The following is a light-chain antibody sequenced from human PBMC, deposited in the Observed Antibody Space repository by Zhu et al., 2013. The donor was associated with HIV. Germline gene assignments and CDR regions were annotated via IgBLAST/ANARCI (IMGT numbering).Light chain of an antibody. CDR1: QSVLYSSKNKNY. J-gene: IGKJ1*01. CDR3: QQYYRTPQT. CDR2: WAS. Sequence: DIVMTQSPDSLAVSLGERATINCKSRQSVLYSSKNKNYLAWYQQKPGQPPRLLIYWASTRESGVPGRFSGSGSGTDFTLSISSLQAEDVAVYYCQQYYRTPQTFGQGTKVEVK. V-gene: IGKV4-1*01.